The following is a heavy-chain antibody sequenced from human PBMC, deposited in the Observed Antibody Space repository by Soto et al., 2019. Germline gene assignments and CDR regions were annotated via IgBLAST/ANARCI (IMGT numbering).Heavy chain of an antibody. J-gene: IGHJ4*02. Sequence: LXLACAVSAGYISGGYYSWSWTRQPPGKGLEWIGFIYYSGSTNYNPSLKSRVTISVDTSKNQFSLKLRSVTAADTAVYYCARESSGGYSSSWYYDYWGQGTLVTVSS. V-gene: IGHV4-61*01. CDR1: AGYISGGYYS. CDR3: ARESSGGYSSSWYYDY. D-gene: IGHD6-13*01. CDR2: IYYSGST.